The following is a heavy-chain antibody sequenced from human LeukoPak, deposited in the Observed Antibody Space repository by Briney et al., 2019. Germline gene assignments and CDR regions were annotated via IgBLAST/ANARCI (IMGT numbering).Heavy chain of an antibody. Sequence: SDTLPLTYTVSGRPLRSNSYHWGCMPPPPGKALVGFGSLYYSGSTYYNPSLKSRVTISVDTSKNQFSLRLSSVTAADTAVYYCARLVDSNWYHEVLRGRDYWGQGTLVTVSS. D-gene: IGHD6-13*01. CDR2: LYYSGST. J-gene: IGHJ4*02. CDR3: ARLVDSNWYHEVLRGRDY. CDR1: GRPLRSNSYH. V-gene: IGHV4-39*01.